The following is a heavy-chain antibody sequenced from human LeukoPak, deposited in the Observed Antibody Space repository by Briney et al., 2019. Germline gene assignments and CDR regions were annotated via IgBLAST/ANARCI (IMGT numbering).Heavy chain of an antibody. CDR1: GFTFSSYG. CDR2: IWYDGSNK. J-gene: IGHJ4*02. Sequence: GRSLRLSCAASGFTFSSYGIHWVRRAPGKGLEWVAVIWYDGSNKYYGDSVKGRFTISRDNSKNTLYLQMNCLRAEDTAVYYCASGYYERSGFLNYWGQGTLVTASS. CDR3: ASGYYERSGFLNY. D-gene: IGHD3-22*01. V-gene: IGHV3-33*08.